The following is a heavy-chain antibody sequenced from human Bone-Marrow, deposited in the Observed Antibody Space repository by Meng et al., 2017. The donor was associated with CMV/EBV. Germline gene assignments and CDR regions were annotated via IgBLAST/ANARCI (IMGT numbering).Heavy chain of an antibody. D-gene: IGHD2-2*02. CDR2: INHSGST. CDR1: GGSFSGYY. Sequence: ESLKISCAVYGGSFSGYYWSWIRQPPGKGLEWIGEINHSGSTNYNPSLKSRVTISVDTSKNQFSLRLSSVTAADTAVYYCARGDTVVVPAAIENWFDPWGQGNLVTVSS. CDR3: ARGDTVVVPAAIENWFDP. V-gene: IGHV4-34*01. J-gene: IGHJ5*02.